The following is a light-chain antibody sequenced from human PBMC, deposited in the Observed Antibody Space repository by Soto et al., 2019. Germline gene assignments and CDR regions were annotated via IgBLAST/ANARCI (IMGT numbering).Light chain of an antibody. V-gene: IGKV3-15*01. J-gene: IGKJ2*01. Sequence: EIVMTQSPATLSVSPGERATLSCRASQSVSSNLAWYQHKPGQAPRLLIYGASTRATGIPARFSASGSGTEFALIISSLQSEDFAVDYCQQYNNWPPKQYTFGQGTKLEIK. CDR3: QQYNNWPPKQYT. CDR2: GAS. CDR1: QSVSSN.